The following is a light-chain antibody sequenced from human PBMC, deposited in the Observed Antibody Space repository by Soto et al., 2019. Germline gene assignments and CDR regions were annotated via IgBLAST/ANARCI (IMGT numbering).Light chain of an antibody. CDR2: AAS. Sequence: DIQMTQSPSSLSASVGDRVTITCRASQSMSSYLNWYQQKPGKAPKLLIYAASSLQSGVPSRFSGSGSGTDFTLTISSLQPEDFATYYFQQSYSNPKTFCKGNQGESK. CDR3: QQSYSNPKT. CDR1: QSMSSY. V-gene: IGKV1-39*01. J-gene: IGKJ1*01.